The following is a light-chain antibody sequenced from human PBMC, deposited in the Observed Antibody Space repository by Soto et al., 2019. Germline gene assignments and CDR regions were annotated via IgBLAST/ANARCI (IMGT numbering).Light chain of an antibody. V-gene: IGLV2-14*01. CDR2: DVS. Sequence: QSALTQSASVSGSPGQSITISCTGTSSDVGGYNYVSWYQQHPGKAPKLIIYDVSNRPSGVSTRFSGSKSGNTASLTISGLQAEDEADYSCSSYTGSNSWVFGAGTKLTVL. CDR3: SSYTGSNSWV. CDR1: SSDVGGYNY. J-gene: IGLJ3*02.